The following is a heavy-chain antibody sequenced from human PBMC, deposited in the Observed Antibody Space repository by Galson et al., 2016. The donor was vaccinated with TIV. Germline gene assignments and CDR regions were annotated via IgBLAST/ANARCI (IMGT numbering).Heavy chain of an antibody. V-gene: IGHV5-51*01. CDR2: IYPGDSHT. J-gene: IGHJ6*03. CDR3: VREAGEVVPVDYYYYYIDV. Sequence: QSGAEVKKPGEFLKISCRGSGYSFSDYWIAWVRQMPGKGLEWMGIIYPGDSHTKYSPSFQGQVTISADKSTSTAYLQWSNLKASDSGMYYCVREAGEVVPVDYYYYYIDVWGKGTAVTVSS. CDR1: GYSFSDYW. D-gene: IGHD2-2*01.